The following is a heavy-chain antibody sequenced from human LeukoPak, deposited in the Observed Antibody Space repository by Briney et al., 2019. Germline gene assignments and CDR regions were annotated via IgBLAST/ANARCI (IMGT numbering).Heavy chain of an antibody. V-gene: IGHV4-59*01. CDR1: GGSISPYY. CDR2: IYYSGST. Sequence: SETLSLTCTVSGGSISPYYWSWIRQPPGKGLEWIGYIYYSGSTNYNPSLKSRVTISVDTSKNQFSLNLSSVTAADTAVYYCARDYSNYIMDYWGQGILVTVSS. D-gene: IGHD4-11*01. CDR3: ARDYSNYIMDY. J-gene: IGHJ4*02.